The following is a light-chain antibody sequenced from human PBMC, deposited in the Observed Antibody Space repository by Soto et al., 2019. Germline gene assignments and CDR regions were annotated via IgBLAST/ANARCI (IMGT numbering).Light chain of an antibody. Sequence: EVVLTQSPVTLSLSPGERATLSCRASQSFRGLLAWYQQKPGPAPRLLIYDAYNRATGIPRRCGGSGSGTYSTLTISSLAPDDAAVYYCQQRHMWPITFGQGTRLEIK. J-gene: IGKJ5*01. CDR3: QQRHMWPIT. CDR2: DAY. CDR1: QSFRGL. V-gene: IGKV3-11*01.